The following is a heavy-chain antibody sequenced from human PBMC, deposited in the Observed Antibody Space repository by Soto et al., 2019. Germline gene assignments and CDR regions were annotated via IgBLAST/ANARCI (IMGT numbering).Heavy chain of an antibody. CDR1: GFTVSSNY. J-gene: IGHJ5*02. Sequence: PGGSLRLSCAASGFTVSSNYMSWVRQAPGKGLEWVSVIYSGGSTYYADSVKGRFTISRDNSKNTLYLQMNSLRAEDTAVYYCARGASSSWSNTDLYNWFDPWGQGTLVTVSS. CDR2: IYSGGST. V-gene: IGHV3-53*01. CDR3: ARGASSSWSNTDLYNWFDP. D-gene: IGHD6-13*01.